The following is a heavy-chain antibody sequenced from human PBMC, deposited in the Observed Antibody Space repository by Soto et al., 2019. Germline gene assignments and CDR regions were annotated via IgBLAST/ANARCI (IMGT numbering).Heavy chain of an antibody. CDR2: IKQDGSEK. CDR3: ACSRTFDY. J-gene: IGHJ4*02. V-gene: IGHV3-7*01. Sequence: SLRLSCAASGFTFTRYWMSWVRQAPGKGLEWVANIKQDGSEKYYVDSVKGRFTISRDNSKNSVYLQMNSLRAEDTAVYYCACSRTFDYWGQGTLVTVSS. D-gene: IGHD3-10*02. CDR1: GFTFTRYW.